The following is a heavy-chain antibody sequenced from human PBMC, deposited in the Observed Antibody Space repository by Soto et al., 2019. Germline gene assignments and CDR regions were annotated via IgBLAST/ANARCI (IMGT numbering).Heavy chain of an antibody. V-gene: IGHV6-1*01. CDR3: TGITSFRGMDV. J-gene: IGHJ6*02. Sequence: SQPISLPGPISEDSVSSDSAAWYFIRQSPSRGLELLGRTYYRSKWNNDYALSVKSRITINPDTPKNQFSLHLYSVTPEDTAVYYCTGITSFRGMDVWGPATPANVSS. CDR1: EDSVSSDSAA. D-gene: IGHD3-10*01. CDR2: TYYRSKWNN.